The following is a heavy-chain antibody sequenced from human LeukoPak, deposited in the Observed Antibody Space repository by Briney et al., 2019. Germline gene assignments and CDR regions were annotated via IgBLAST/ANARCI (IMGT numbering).Heavy chain of an antibody. Sequence: GGSLRLSCAASGLTFRSYWMTWVRQAPGKGLEWVANIKEDGSQKYYVDSAQGRFTISRDNAKNSLYLHMDSLRAEDRAVYYCARIISGIYYGDAFDVWGQGTIVTVSS. V-gene: IGHV3-7*01. J-gene: IGHJ3*01. D-gene: IGHD1-26*01. CDR2: IKEDGSQK. CDR3: ARIISGIYYGDAFDV. CDR1: GLTFRSYW.